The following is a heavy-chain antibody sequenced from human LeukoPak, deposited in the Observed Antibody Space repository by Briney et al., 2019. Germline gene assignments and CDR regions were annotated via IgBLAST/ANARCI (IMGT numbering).Heavy chain of an antibody. Sequence: GGSLRLSCAASGFTFSSYWMHWVRQAPGQGLVWVSRLNSAGSSTSYADSVKGRFTLSIDNAKNKLYLQINSLRAEVTAGYYCARDSYSSSTSCYTCEQQLVSPGMHVRGQGTTVTVSS. CDR3: ARDSYSSSTSCYTCEQQLVSPGMHV. D-gene: IGHD2-2*02. V-gene: IGHV3-74*01. CDR2: LNSAGSST. CDR1: GFTFSSYW. J-gene: IGHJ6*02.